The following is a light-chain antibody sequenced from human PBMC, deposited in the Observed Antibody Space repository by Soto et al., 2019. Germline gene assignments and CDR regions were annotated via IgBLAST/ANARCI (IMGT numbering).Light chain of an antibody. CDR3: AAWDDSLNVV. Sequence: QSVLTQPPSASGTPGQRVTISCSGSSSNIGSNTVNWYQQLPGTAPTLLLYSNNQRPSGVPDRFSGSKSGTSASLAISGLQAEDEDDYYCAAWDDSLNVVFGGGTKLTVL. CDR2: SNN. CDR1: SSNIGSNT. V-gene: IGLV1-44*01. J-gene: IGLJ2*01.